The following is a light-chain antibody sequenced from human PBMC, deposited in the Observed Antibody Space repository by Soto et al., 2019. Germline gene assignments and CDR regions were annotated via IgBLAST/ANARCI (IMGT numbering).Light chain of an antibody. CDR2: VAS. CDR3: QQYNNWPRT. J-gene: IGKJ1*01. CDR1: QSVSSN. V-gene: IGKV3-15*01. Sequence: EIVMTQSPATLSVSPGERATLSCRASQSVSSNLAWYQQKPGQAPRLLIYVASHRATGIPARLSGSGSGTEFTLTISSLQSEDFAVYYCQQYNNWPRTFGQGTKVEIK.